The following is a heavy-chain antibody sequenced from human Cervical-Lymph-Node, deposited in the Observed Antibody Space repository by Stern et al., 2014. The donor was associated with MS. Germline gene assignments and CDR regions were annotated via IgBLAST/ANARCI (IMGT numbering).Heavy chain of an antibody. CDR3: ARQNLVRGITELDY. Sequence: QDQLVQSGAEVKKPGASVKVSCEASGNNFTSYYIHWVRQAPGQGLEWMGLINPSSGSTHYAQKFQGRVTMTSDTSTSTLSMKMSTLRSDDTALYYCARQNLVRGITELDYWGQGTLLIVSS. V-gene: IGHV1-46*01. CDR2: INPSSGST. J-gene: IGHJ4*02. CDR1: GNNFTSYY. D-gene: IGHD3-10*01.